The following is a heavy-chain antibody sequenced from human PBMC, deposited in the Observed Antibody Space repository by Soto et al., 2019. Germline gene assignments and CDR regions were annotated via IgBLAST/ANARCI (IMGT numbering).Heavy chain of an antibody. J-gene: IGHJ4*02. CDR2: INPSGGST. Sequence: ASVKVSCKASGYTFTSYYMHWVRQAPGQGLEWMGIINPSGGSTSYAQKFQGRVTMTEDTSTDTAYMELSSLRSEDTAVYYCATQATLMAVAGTHYFDYWGQGTLVTVSS. D-gene: IGHD6-19*01. V-gene: IGHV1-46*01. CDR3: ATQATLMAVAGTHYFDY. CDR1: GYTFTSYY.